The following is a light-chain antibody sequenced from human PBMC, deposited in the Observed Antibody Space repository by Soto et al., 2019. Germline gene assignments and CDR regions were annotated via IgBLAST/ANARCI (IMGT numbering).Light chain of an antibody. CDR2: LNSDGRH. CDR3: QTWGTGILV. Sequence: QAVVTQSPSASASLGASVKLTCTLSSGHSSYAIAWHQQQPEKGPRYLMKLNSDGRHSKGDGIPDRFSGSSSGTERYLTISSLQSEDEADYYCQTWGTGILVFGGGTKVTVL. J-gene: IGLJ2*01. V-gene: IGLV4-69*01. CDR1: SGHSSYA.